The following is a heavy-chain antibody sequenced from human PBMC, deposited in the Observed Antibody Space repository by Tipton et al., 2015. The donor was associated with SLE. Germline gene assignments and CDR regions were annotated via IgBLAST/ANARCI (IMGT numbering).Heavy chain of an antibody. Sequence: QLVQSGPEVKKPGASVKVSCKASAYTFTAYYVHWVRQAPGQGLEWLGWLDPNSGDTYSAQKFQGRLTMTRDTSITTAYLELSSLRSDDTAVYFCAREASGGRVVETFDYWGQGSLVTVSS. CDR3: AREASGGRVVETFDY. V-gene: IGHV1-2*02. J-gene: IGHJ4*02. D-gene: IGHD3-16*01. CDR1: AYTFTAYY. CDR2: LDPNSGDT.